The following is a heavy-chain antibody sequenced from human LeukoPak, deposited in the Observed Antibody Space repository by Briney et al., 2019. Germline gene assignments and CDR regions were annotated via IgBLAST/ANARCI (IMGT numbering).Heavy chain of an antibody. D-gene: IGHD2-15*01. Sequence: SETLSLTCTVSSDSISNSAYHWGWIRQPPGRGLEWIGTIYYNRGTYYNPSLKSRVTISVDTSKNQFSLKLSSVTAADTAVYYCAVVVAAARVVGYRGQGTLVTVSS. J-gene: IGHJ4*02. CDR2: IYYNRGT. CDR1: SDSISNSAYH. CDR3: AVVVAAARVVGY. V-gene: IGHV4-39*01.